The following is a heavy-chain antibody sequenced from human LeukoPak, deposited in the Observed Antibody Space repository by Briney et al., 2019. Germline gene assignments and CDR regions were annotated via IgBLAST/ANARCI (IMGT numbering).Heavy chain of an antibody. J-gene: IGHJ4*02. CDR3: ARSTPPFYYFDY. D-gene: IGHD2-15*01. CDR1: GGSISSYY. Sequence: SETLSLTCTVSGGSISSYYWSWIRQPPGKGLEWIGYIYYSGSTNYNPSLKSRVTISVDTSKNQFSLKLSSVTAADTAVYYCARSTPPFYYFDYWGQGTLVTVYS. CDR2: IYYSGST. V-gene: IGHV4-59*01.